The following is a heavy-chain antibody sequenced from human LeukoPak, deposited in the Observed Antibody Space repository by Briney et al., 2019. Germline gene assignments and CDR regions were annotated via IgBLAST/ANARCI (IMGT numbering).Heavy chain of an antibody. D-gene: IGHD3-3*01. CDR2: IRYDGSNK. CDR1: GFTFSSYG. CDR3: AKGLYDFWSGFI. V-gene: IGHV3-30*02. J-gene: IGHJ4*02. Sequence: GGSLRLSCAASGFTFSSYGMHWVRQAPGKGLEWVAFIRYDGSNKYYADSVGGRFTISRDNSKNTLYLQMNSLRAEDTAVYYCAKGLYDFWSGFIWGQGTLVTVSS.